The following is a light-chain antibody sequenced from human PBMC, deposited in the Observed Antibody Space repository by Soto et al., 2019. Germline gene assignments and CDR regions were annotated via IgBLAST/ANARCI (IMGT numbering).Light chain of an antibody. CDR3: QSYDTNTVV. J-gene: IGLJ2*01. V-gene: IGLV6-57*04. Sequence: NFMLTQPHSVSESPGKTVTISCTRSSGSIGSNSVQWYRQRPGSGPTIVIYEDDQRPSGVPNRFAGSIDRSSNSASLTISGPQSEDEADYYCQSYDTNTVVFGGGTKLTVL. CDR1: SGSIGSNS. CDR2: EDD.